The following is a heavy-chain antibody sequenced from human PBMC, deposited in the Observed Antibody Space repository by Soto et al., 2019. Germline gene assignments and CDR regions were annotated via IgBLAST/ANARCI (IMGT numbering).Heavy chain of an antibody. CDR1: GFSLGTTGVG. CDR3: AHGFYTYTGYFAY. V-gene: IGHV2-5*02. D-gene: IGHD3-16*01. J-gene: IGHJ4*02. CDR2: IYWDDDK. Sequence: QITLKESGPTLVKPTQTLTLTCTFSGFSLGTTGVGVGWIRQPPGKALEWLALIYWDDDKRYSPTLNTSLTNTKDTSKNQLVLTMTNTDPRHTATYYSAHGFYTYTGYFAYRGQGSLVTVSS.